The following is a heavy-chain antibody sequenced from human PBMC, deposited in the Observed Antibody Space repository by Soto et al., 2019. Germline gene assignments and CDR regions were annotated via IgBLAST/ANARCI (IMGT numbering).Heavy chain of an antibody. J-gene: IGHJ6*02. D-gene: IGHD4-17*01. V-gene: IGHV4-31*03. CDR1: GGSISSGGYY. CDR3: ARLPLQYGDRPFSYYGMDV. Sequence: QVQLQESGPGLVKPSQTLSLTCTVSGGSISSGGYYWSWIRQHPVKGLEWIGYIYYSGSTYYNPSLMRRVTISVYPSKNQFSLKLSSVTAADTAVYYCARLPLQYGDRPFSYYGMDVWGRGTKVTAS. CDR2: IYYSGST.